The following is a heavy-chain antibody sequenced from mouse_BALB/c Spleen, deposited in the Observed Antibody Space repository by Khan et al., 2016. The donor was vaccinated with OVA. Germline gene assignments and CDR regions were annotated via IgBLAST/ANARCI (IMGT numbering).Heavy chain of an antibody. V-gene: IGHV1-87*01. CDR3: ASYRYDYFDY. CDR1: GYTFTTYW. CDR2: IYPGDGDT. J-gene: IGHJ2*01. D-gene: IGHD2-14*01. Sequence: VQLQQSGAELARPGASVKLSCKASGYTFTTYWMQWVKQRPGRGLEWIGTIYPGDGDTRYTQNFKDKATLTADKSSSTAYMQLSSLASEDSAVYYGASYRYDYFDYWGQGTTLTVSS.